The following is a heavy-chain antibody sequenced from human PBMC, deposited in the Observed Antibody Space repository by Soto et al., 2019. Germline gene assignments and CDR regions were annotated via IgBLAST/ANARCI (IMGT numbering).Heavy chain of an antibody. V-gene: IGHV1-18*01. Sequence: ASVKVSCKASGYTFTNFVINWVRQAPGQGLEWMGWISSYNGHTNYAQKLQGRVTLTTDTSTSTAYMELSSLRSEDTAVYYCAREGIVLVPAAPYYHYGMDVWGQGTTVTVSS. CDR3: AREGIVLVPAAPYYHYGMDV. CDR1: GYTFTNFV. CDR2: ISSYNGHT. D-gene: IGHD2-2*01. J-gene: IGHJ6*02.